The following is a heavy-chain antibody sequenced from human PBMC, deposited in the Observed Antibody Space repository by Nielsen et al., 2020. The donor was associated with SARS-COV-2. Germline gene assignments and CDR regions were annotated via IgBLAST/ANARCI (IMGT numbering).Heavy chain of an antibody. CDR1: GFTFSNFA. CDR2: ISGNGGNT. CDR3: GRDPNGDYIGAYDM. Sequence: GGSLRLSCAASGFTFSNFALTWVRQAPGKGLEWVSSISGNGGNTLYADSVKGRFTISRDNSKNTLYLQMNSLRAEDTALYYCGRDPNGDYIGAYDMWGQGTMVTVSS. D-gene: IGHD4-17*01. V-gene: IGHV3-23*01. J-gene: IGHJ3*02.